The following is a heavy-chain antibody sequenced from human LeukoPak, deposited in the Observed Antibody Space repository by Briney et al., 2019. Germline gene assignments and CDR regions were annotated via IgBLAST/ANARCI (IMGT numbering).Heavy chain of an antibody. CDR1: GGSISSGGYY. J-gene: IGHJ4*02. V-gene: IGHV4-61*08. CDR3: ARGPLYNWNYFDY. Sequence: SETLSLTCTVSGGSISSGGYYWSWIRQHPGKGLEWIGYIYYSGSTNYNPSLRGRVTISVDTSKNQFSLKLSSVTVADTAVYNCARGPLYNWNYFDYWGQGTLVTVSS. CDR2: IYYSGST. D-gene: IGHD1-20*01.